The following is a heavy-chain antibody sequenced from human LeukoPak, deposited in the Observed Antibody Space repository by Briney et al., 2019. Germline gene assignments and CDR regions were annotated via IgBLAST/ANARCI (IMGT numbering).Heavy chain of an antibody. CDR1: GGSISSYY. J-gene: IGHJ4*02. Sequence: SETLSLTCTVSGGSISSYYWSWIRQPPGKGLEWIGYIYYSGSTNYNPSLKSRVTISVDTSKNQFSLKLSSVTAADTAVYYCARGLTYYYGSGSYYFDYWGQGTLVTVSS. CDR3: ARGLTYYYGSGSYYFDY. D-gene: IGHD3-10*01. CDR2: IYYSGST. V-gene: IGHV4-59*01.